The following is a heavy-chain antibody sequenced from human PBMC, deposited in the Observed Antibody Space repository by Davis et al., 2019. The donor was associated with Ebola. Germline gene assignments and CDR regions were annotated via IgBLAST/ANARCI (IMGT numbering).Heavy chain of an antibody. CDR2: IYHSGST. CDR1: GGSISSYY. Sequence: MPSETLSLTCTVSGGSISSYYWSWIRQPPGKGLEWIGEIYHSGSTNYNPSLKSRVTISVDKSKNQFSLKLSSVTAADTAVYYCARSYGDSPSNWFDPWGQGTLVTVSS. CDR3: ARSYGDSPSNWFDP. V-gene: IGHV4-59*12. J-gene: IGHJ5*02. D-gene: IGHD4-17*01.